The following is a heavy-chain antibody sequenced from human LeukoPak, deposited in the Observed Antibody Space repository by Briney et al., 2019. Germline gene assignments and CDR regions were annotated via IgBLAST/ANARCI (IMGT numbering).Heavy chain of an antibody. CDR2: IKQDGSEQ. Sequence: PGGSLRLSCAASGFTFSNYWMSWVRQAPGKGLEWVAIIKQDGSEQYYVDSVKGRFTISRDNAENSLYLQMNGLRAEDTAVYYCARDTSSIVGPRFDYWGQPTLVTVSS. V-gene: IGHV3-7*01. CDR3: ARDTSSIVGPRFDY. J-gene: IGHJ4*02. D-gene: IGHD1-26*01. CDR1: GFTFSNYW.